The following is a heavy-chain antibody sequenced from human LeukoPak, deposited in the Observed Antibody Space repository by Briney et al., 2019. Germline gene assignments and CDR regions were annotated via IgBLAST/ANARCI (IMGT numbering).Heavy chain of an antibody. CDR3: ARILPSIAAAGTGNDY. CDR1: GGSISSYY. CDR2: TYYSGST. J-gene: IGHJ4*02. D-gene: IGHD6-13*01. V-gene: IGHV4-59*01. Sequence: SESLSLTCTVSGGSISSYYWSWIRQPPGKGLEWIGYTYYSGSTNYNPSLKSRVTISVDTSRNQFSLKLSSVTAADTAVYYCARILPSIAAAGTGNDYWGQGTLVTVSS.